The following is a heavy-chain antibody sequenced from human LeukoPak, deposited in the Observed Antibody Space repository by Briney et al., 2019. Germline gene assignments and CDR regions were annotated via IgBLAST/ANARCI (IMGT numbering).Heavy chain of an antibody. J-gene: IGHJ6*03. CDR2: ISSSGSTI. V-gene: IGHV3-48*03. CDR3: AREVLELGLLYYYMDV. CDR1: GFTFSSYE. D-gene: IGHD1-7*01. Sequence: GGSLRLSCAASGFTFSSYEMNWVRQAPGKGLEWVSYISSSGSTIYYADPVKGRFTISRDNAKNSLYLQMNSLRAEDTAVYYCAREVLELGLLYYYMDVWGKGTTVTVSS.